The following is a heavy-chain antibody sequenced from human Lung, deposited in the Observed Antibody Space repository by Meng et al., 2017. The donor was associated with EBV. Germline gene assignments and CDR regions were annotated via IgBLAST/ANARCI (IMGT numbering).Heavy chain of an antibody. CDR3: AASSSSWYQNWFDP. CDR2: ISADKCNT. J-gene: IGHJ5*02. CDR1: GYAFTSYG. Sequence: LVYSGPDVNVPCALVKVSLKVVGYAFTSYGNDWFRQCPQQCLDWKVWISADKCNTNYAQKLQGIVTITTDTSTSTAYMELWSLRSDDTAVYYFAASSSSWYQNWFDPWGQGTLVTVSS. D-gene: IGHD6-13*01. V-gene: IGHV1-18*01.